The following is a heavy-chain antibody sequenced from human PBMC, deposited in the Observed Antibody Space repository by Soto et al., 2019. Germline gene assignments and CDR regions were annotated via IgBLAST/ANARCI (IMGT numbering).Heavy chain of an antibody. CDR2: IKSKTDGGTT. Sequence: EVQLVESGGGLVKPGGSLRLSCAASGFTFSNAWMTWVRQAPGKGLEWVGRIKSKTDGGTTDYAAPVKGRFTISRDDSKYTLYLPMNRVNSVDTAVYYRPTGLSRGGSAAFDLLAQGTMVTLSS. D-gene: IGHD5-12*01. CDR1: GFTFSNAW. J-gene: IGHJ3*01. CDR3: PTGLSRGGSAAFDL. V-gene: IGHV3-15*01.